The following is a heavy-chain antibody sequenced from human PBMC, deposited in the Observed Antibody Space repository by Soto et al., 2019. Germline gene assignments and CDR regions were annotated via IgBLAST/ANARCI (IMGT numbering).Heavy chain of an antibody. V-gene: IGHV1-69*06. J-gene: IGHJ6*02. D-gene: IGHD6-19*01. CDR1: LETFGCCT. CDR3: ARQCSSRCSGMDV. CDR2: IIPIFGTS. Sequence: SVDACCESSLETFGCCTLSCVRQAPGPGLEWMGGIIPIFGTSNYAQKFQGRVTITADKSTSTAYIELSSLRAEDTAVYYCARQCSSRCSGMDVRGQGITLT.